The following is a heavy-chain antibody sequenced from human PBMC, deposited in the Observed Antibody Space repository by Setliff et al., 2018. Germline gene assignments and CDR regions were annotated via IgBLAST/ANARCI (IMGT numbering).Heavy chain of an antibody. Sequence: SETLSLTCTVSGDSISSSTYHWAWIRQSPGKGLEWIGNIYYNGNTNKNPSLKSRVTISVDTSRDQFSLRLSSVTAADTAMYYCARVRVVQGYYESDYWGQGTLVTVSS. J-gene: IGHJ4*02. D-gene: IGHD3-16*01. CDR1: GDSISSSTYH. CDR2: IYYNGNT. CDR3: ARVRVVQGYYESDY. V-gene: IGHV4-39*07.